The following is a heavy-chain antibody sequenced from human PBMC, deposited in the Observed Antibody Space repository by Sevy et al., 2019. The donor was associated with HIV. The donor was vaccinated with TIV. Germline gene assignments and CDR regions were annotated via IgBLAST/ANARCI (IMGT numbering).Heavy chain of an antibody. Sequence: SETLSLTCTVSGGSTSTNYWNWIQQPPGKGLEWIGYISDSGFSNDNPSLRSRVTISIDTSKNQFSLRLTSVSAADTAVYYCARVGGRTDWGMDVWGPGTTVTVSS. CDR3: ARVGGRTDWGMDV. V-gene: IGHV4-59*01. D-gene: IGHD2-15*01. CDR2: ISDSGFS. CDR1: GGSTSTNY. J-gene: IGHJ6*02.